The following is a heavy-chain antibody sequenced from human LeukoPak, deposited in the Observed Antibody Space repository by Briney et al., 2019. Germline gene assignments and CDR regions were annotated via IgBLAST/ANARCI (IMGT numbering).Heavy chain of an antibody. D-gene: IGHD3-10*01. Sequence: SETLSLTCAVSGGSIFSSNWWSWVRPPPGKGLEWIGEINHSGSTNYNPSLKSRVTISVDTSKNQFSLKLSSVTAADTAVYYCARGVRGDKYYYYMDVWGKGTTVTISS. V-gene: IGHV4-4*02. CDR3: ARGVRGDKYYYYMDV. CDR1: GGSIFSSNW. J-gene: IGHJ6*03. CDR2: INHSGST.